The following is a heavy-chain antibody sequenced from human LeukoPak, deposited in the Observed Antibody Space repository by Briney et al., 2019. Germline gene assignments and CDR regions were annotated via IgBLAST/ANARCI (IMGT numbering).Heavy chain of an antibody. CDR2: IYYSGST. CDR1: GGSFISGDYY. D-gene: IGHD3-10*01. CDR3: ARSAFGSGSSYFDY. J-gene: IGHJ4*02. V-gene: IGHV4-30-4*01. Sequence: SETLSLTCTVSGGSFISGDYYWSWIRRPPGKGLEWIGYIYYSGSTYYNPSLRSRVTISVDTSKNQISLKLSSVTAADTAVYYCARSAFGSGSSYFDYWGQGTLVTVSS.